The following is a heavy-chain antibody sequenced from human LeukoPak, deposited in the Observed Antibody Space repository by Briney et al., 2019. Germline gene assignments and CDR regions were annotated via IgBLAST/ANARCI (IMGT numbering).Heavy chain of an antibody. D-gene: IGHD4-17*01. V-gene: IGHV3-33*08. CDR2: IWYDGSNK. CDR1: GFTFNTYA. J-gene: IGHJ4*02. Sequence: PGGSLRLSCAASGFTFNTYAMSWVRQAPGKGLEWVAVIWYDGSNKYYADSVKGRFTISRDNSKNTLYLQMNSLRAEDTAVYYCARLHTVTTPGVWGQGTLVTVSS. CDR3: ARLHTVTTPGV.